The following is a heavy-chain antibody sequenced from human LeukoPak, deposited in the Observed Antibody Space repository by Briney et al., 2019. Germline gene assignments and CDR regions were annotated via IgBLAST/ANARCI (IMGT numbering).Heavy chain of an antibody. D-gene: IGHD5-24*01. CDR3: ATPEMETYDAFDI. Sequence: ASVKVSCKVSGYTLTELSMHWVRQAPGKGLEWMGGFGPEDGETIYAQKFQGRVTMTEDTSTDTAYMELSSLRSEDTAVYYCATPEMETYDAFDIWGQGTMVTVSS. V-gene: IGHV1-24*01. J-gene: IGHJ3*02. CDR1: GYTLTELS. CDR2: FGPEDGET.